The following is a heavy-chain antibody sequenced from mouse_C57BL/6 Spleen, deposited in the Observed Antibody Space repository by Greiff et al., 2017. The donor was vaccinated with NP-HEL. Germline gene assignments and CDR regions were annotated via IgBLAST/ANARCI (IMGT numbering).Heavy chain of an antibody. Sequence: VQLKQSGPELVKPGASVKISCKASGYSFTGYYMNWVKQSPEKSLEWIGEINPSTGGTTYNQKFKAKATLTVDKSSSTAYMQLKSLTSEDSAVYYCARPLLLRYTWFAYWGQGTLVTVSA. D-gene: IGHD1-1*01. J-gene: IGHJ3*01. CDR2: INPSTGGT. CDR3: ARPLLLRYTWFAY. V-gene: IGHV1-42*01. CDR1: GYSFTGYY.